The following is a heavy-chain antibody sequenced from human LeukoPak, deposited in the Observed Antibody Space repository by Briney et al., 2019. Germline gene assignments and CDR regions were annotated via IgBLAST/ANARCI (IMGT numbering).Heavy chain of an antibody. D-gene: IGHD2-8*01. CDR2: ISSSSSYI. J-gene: IGHJ4*02. CDR3: ARDGYCTNGVCYTADY. V-gene: IGHV3-21*01. CDR1: GFTFSSYS. Sequence: GGSLRLSCAASGFTFSSYSMNWVRQAPGKGLEWVSSISSSSSYIYYADSVKGRFTISRDNAKNSLYLQMSSPRAEDTAVYYCARDGYCTNGVCYTADYWGQGTLVTVSS.